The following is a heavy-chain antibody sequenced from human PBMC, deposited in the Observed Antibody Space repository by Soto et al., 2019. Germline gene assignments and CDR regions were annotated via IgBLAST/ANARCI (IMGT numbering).Heavy chain of an antibody. J-gene: IGHJ4*02. CDR2: ISSSSSYI. CDR3: ARGPSSTSWPADY. Sequence: GGSLRLSCAASGFTFSSYSMNWVRQAPGKGLEWVSSISSSSSYIYYADSVKGRFTISRDNAKNSLYLQMNSLRAEDTAVYYCARGPSSTSWPADYWGQGTLVTVSS. D-gene: IGHD2-2*01. V-gene: IGHV3-21*01. CDR1: GFTFSSYS.